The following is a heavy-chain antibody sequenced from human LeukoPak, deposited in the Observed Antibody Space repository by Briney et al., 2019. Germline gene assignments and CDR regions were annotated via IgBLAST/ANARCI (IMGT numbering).Heavy chain of an antibody. CDR1: GFTFSDYY. CDR2: ISSSGSTI. V-gene: IGHV3-11*01. D-gene: IGHD6-19*01. Sequence: PGGSLRLSCAASGFTFSDYYMSWIRQAPGKGLEWVSYISSSGSTIYYADSVKGRFTISRDNAKNSLYLQMNSLRAEDTAVYYCARDFKRGVAGTSYFDYWGQETLVTVSS. CDR3: ARDFKRGVAGTSYFDY. J-gene: IGHJ4*02.